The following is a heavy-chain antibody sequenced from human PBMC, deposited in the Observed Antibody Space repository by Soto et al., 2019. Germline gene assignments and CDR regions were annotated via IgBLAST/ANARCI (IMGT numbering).Heavy chain of an antibody. D-gene: IGHD2-21*02. V-gene: IGHV1-2*04. Sequence: ASVKVSCKASGYTFTGYYMHWVRQAPGQGLEWMGWINPNSGGTNYAQKFQGWVTMTRDTSISTAYMELSRLRSDDTAVYYCARSLHLTLYGMDVWAQGTTVTVSS. CDR2: INPNSGGT. J-gene: IGHJ6*02. CDR1: GYTFTGYY. CDR3: ARSLHLTLYGMDV.